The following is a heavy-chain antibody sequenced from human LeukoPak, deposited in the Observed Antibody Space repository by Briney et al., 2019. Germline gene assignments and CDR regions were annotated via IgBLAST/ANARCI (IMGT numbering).Heavy chain of an antibody. V-gene: IGHV3-30*02. CDR1: GFTFSSYA. Sequence: GGSLRLSCAASGFTFSSYAIHWVRQAPGKGLEWVAFIRSDGSNKYYADSVKGRFTISRDNFKNTLYLQMNSLRAEDTAVYYCAKDSFIFGTEVDYYMDVWGKGTTVTVSS. CDR3: AKDSFIFGTEVDYYMDV. D-gene: IGHD3-3*02. J-gene: IGHJ6*03. CDR2: IRSDGSNK.